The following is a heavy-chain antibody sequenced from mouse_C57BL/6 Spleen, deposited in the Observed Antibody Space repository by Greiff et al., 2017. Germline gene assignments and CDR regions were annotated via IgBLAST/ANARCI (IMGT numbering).Heavy chain of an antibody. CDR3: ARERTGGYYAMDY. CDR1: GYSITSGYY. V-gene: IGHV3-6*01. CDR2: ISYDGSN. Sequence: VQLKQSGPGLVKPSQSLSLTCSVTGYSITSGYYWNWIRQFPGNKLEWMGYISYDGSNNYNPSLKNRISITRDTSKNQFFLKLNSVTTEDTATYYCARERTGGYYAMDYWGQGTSVTVSS. J-gene: IGHJ4*01.